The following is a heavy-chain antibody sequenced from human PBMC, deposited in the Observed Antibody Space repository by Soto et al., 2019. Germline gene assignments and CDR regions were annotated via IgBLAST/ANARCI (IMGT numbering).Heavy chain of an antibody. V-gene: IGHV4-30-2*01. CDR2: IYHSGST. CDR3: ARGWGDYVWGSYRENDAFDI. D-gene: IGHD3-16*02. Sequence: KTSETLSLTCAVSGGSISSGGYSWSWIRQPPGKGLEWIGYIYHSGSTYYNPSLKSRATISVDRSKNQFSLKLSSVTAADTAVYYCARGWGDYVWGSYRENDAFDIWGQGTMVTVSS. CDR1: GGSISSGGYS. J-gene: IGHJ3*02.